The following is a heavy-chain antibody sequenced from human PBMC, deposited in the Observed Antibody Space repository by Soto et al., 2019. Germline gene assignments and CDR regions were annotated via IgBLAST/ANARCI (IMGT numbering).Heavy chain of an antibody. V-gene: IGHV3-7*01. CDR2: IKEDGSEK. D-gene: IGHD1-7*01. CDR3: ARETDWNYGGRAFDI. Sequence: AGGSLRLSCAASGFTFSSYWMSWVRQAPGKGLEWVANIKEDGSEKYYVDSLKGRFTISRDNAKNSLYLQMNSLRAEDTAVYYCARETDWNYGGRAFDIWGQGTMVTVSS. CDR1: GFTFSSYW. J-gene: IGHJ3*02.